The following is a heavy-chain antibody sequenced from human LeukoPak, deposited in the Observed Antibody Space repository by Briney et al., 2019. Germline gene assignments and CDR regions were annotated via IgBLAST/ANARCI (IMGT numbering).Heavy chain of an antibody. CDR2: ISGGGSST. Sequence: GGSLRLSCAASGFTFRSSAMSWVRQAPGKGLEWVSAISGGGSSTYYADSVKGRFTISRDNSKNTLYLQMDSLRAEDTALYYCAKGRHAAVTPSVLDFWGQGTLATVSS. V-gene: IGHV3-23*01. J-gene: IGHJ4*02. CDR3: AKGRHAAVTPSVLDF. D-gene: IGHD4-23*01. CDR1: GFTFRSSA.